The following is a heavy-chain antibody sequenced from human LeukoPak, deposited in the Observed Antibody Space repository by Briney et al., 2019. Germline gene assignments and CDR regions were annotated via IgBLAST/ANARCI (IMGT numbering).Heavy chain of an antibody. CDR2: IYYSGST. CDR3: AREVRFGELDP. J-gene: IGHJ5*02. V-gene: IGHV4-59*01. Sequence: SETLSLTCTVSGGSISSYYWSWIRQPPGKGLEWIGYIYYSGSTNYNPSLKSRVTISVDTPKNQFSLKLSSVTAADTAVYYCAREVRFGELDPWGQGTLVTVSS. D-gene: IGHD3-10*01. CDR1: GGSISSYY.